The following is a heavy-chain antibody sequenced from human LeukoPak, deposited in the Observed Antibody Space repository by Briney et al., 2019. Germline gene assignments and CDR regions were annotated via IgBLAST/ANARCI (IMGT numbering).Heavy chain of an antibody. CDR2: IYYSGST. J-gene: IGHJ4*02. CDR1: GGSISSYY. V-gene: IGHV4-59*01. Sequence: PSETLSLTCTVSGGSISSYYWSWIRQPPGKGLEWIGYIYYSGSTNYNPSLKSRVTISVDTSKNQFSLKLSSVTAADTAMYYGARGWAEFDFDYWGQGPLVTVSS. D-gene: IGHD1-26*01. CDR3: ARGWAEFDFDY.